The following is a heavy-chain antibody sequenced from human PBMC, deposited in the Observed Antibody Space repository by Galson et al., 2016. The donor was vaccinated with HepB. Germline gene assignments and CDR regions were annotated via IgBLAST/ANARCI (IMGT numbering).Heavy chain of an antibody. Sequence: SLRLSCAASGFTFSNAWMSWVRQAPGEGLVWVSHISGDGSSTHYGDSVKGRFTVSRDNSENTLYLQMNSRRAEDTAVYYGVRDKVKPGTNWFDPWGQGTLVTVSA. V-gene: IGHV3-74*01. CDR2: ISGDGSST. CDR3: VRDKVKPGTNWFDP. J-gene: IGHJ5*02. CDR1: GFTFSNAW. D-gene: IGHD4-11*01.